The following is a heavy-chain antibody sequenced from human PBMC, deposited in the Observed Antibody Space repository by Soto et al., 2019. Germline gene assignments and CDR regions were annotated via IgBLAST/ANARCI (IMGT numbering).Heavy chain of an antibody. CDR2: IYPGDSDT. J-gene: IGHJ6*02. V-gene: IGHV5-51*01. D-gene: IGHD6-13*01. CDR1: GYSFTSYW. Sequence: PGQSLKISCKGSGYSFTSYWIGWVRQMPGKGLEWMGIIYPGDSDTRYSPSFQGRFTISRDNSKNTLYLQMNSLRAEDTAVYYCASGAIAAAGTVYHGMDVLGQGNTVTVS. CDR3: ASGAIAAAGTVYHGMDV.